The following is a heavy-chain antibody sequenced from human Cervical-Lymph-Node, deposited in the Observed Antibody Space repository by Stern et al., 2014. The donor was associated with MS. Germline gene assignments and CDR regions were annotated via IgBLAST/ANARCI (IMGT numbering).Heavy chain of an antibody. CDR1: GYTFTSYG. CDR3: ARDSGYSSSWYPWYFDY. Sequence: QLVQSEAEVKKPGASVKVSCKASGYTFTSYGISCVRQAPGQGLEWMGWISAYNGNTNYAQKLQGRVTMTTDTSTSTAYMELRSLRSDDTAVYYCARDSGYSSSWYPWYFDYWGQGTLVTVSS. CDR2: ISAYNGNT. V-gene: IGHV1-18*01. J-gene: IGHJ4*02. D-gene: IGHD6-13*01.